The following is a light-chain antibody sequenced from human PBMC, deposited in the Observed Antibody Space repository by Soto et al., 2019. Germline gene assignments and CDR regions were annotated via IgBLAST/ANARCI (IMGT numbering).Light chain of an antibody. CDR1: QSLLYSSNNKNY. J-gene: IGKJ1*01. CDR2: WES. CDR3: PQYHSTPVT. Sequence: DIVMTQSPDSLAVSLGERATINCKSSQSLLYSSNNKNYLAWYQQKPGQPPKLLIYWESTRGSVVPDRFSGAGSGPEFTLTISSLQDEDVAVCYCPQYHSTPVTFGQETKVEIE. V-gene: IGKV4-1*01.